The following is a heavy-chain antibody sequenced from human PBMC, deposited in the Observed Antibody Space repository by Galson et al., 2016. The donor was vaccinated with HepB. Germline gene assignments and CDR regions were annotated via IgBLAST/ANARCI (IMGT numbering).Heavy chain of an antibody. D-gene: IGHD3-16*01. CDR2: ITYTGDT. J-gene: IGHJ3*02. V-gene: IGHV4-31*03. CDR1: GGSISSGGYY. Sequence: TLSLTCTVSGGSISSGGYYWSWFRQHPGKGLEWIGYITYTGDTYYNPSLKSRITLSLDTSKNQFSLRLTSATAADTAVYYCAEGSPLISAFDIWGQGTMVTVSS. CDR3: AEGSPLISAFDI.